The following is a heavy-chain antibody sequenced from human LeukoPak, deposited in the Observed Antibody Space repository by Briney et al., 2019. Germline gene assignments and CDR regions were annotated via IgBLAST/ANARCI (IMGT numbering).Heavy chain of an antibody. Sequence: ASVKVSCKASGYTFTGYYIHWVRQAPGQGREWMGWINPNSGGTNYAQKFQGRFTVTRDTSISTAYVELSRLRSDDTAVYYCARAVYGDFYFDYWGQGTLVTVSS. CDR3: ARAVYGDFYFDY. D-gene: IGHD4-17*01. CDR2: INPNSGGT. J-gene: IGHJ4*02. CDR1: GYTFTGYY. V-gene: IGHV1-2*02.